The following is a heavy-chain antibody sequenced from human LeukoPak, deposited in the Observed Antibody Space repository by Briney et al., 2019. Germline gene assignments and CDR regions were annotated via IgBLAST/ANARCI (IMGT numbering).Heavy chain of an antibody. CDR1: GGSFSGYY. Sequence: SSETLSLTCAVYGGSFSGYYWSWIRQPPGKGLEWIGEINHSGSTNYNPSLKSRVTISVDTSKNQFSLKLSSVTAADTAVYYCASGPLRFLEYWGQGTLVTVSS. D-gene: IGHD3-3*01. V-gene: IGHV4-34*01. J-gene: IGHJ4*02. CDR3: ASGPLRFLEY. CDR2: INHSGST.